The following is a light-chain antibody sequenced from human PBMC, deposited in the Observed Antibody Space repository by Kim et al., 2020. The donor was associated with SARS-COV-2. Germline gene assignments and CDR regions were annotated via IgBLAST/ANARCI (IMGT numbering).Light chain of an antibody. CDR3: QQYKIWPPLT. V-gene: IGKV3D-15*01. J-gene: IGKJ4*01. Sequence: IVMTQSPATVSVSPGERATLSCRATESISDNLAWYQQKPGQAPRLLIYGASTRATGIPARFRGSGSGTEFTLIITTLQSEDFAMYYCQQYKIWPPLTFGGETKVDIK. CDR2: GAS. CDR1: ESISDN.